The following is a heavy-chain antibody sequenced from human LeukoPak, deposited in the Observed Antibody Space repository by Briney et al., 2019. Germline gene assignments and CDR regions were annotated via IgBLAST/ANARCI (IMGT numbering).Heavy chain of an antibody. CDR3: ARPAYGDYRFDY. V-gene: IGHV1-2*06. CDR1: GYTFTGYF. Sequence: GASVKVSCKASGYTFTGYFMHWVRQAPGQGLEWMGRINPNSGDTNYAQKFQGRVTMTRDTSISIAYMELSRLRSDDTAVYYCARPAYGDYRFDYWGQGALVTVSS. CDR2: INPNSGDT. J-gene: IGHJ4*02. D-gene: IGHD4-17*01.